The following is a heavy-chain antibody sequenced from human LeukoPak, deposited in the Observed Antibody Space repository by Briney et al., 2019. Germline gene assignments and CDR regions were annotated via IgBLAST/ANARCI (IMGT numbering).Heavy chain of an antibody. V-gene: IGHV3-7*01. CDR3: AREPAKVVNAFDI. CDR2: IKQDGSEK. Sequence: TGGSLRLSCAASGFTFSSYWMSWVRQAPGKGLEWVANIKQDGSEKYYVDSVKGQFTISRDNAKNTLYLQMNSLRAEDTAVYYCAREPAKVVNAFDIWGQGTMVTVSS. D-gene: IGHD2-15*01. CDR1: GFTFSSYW. J-gene: IGHJ3*02.